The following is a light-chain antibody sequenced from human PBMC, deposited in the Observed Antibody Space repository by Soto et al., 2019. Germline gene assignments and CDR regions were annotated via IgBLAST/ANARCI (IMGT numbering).Light chain of an antibody. CDR2: DAS. CDR1: RNIGVT. CDR3: QQRSHWIT. J-gene: IGKJ5*01. Sequence: EIVLTQSPATLSLSPGERATLSCRASRNIGVTLGWYQQRPGQAPRLLIYDASHRATGIPARFSGSGSGTDFTLXISGLXPEDFAVYYCQQRSHWITFGQGTRLETK. V-gene: IGKV3-11*01.